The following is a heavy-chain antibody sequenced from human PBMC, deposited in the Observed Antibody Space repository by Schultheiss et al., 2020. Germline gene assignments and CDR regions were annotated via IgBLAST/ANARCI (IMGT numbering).Heavy chain of an antibody. CDR1: GFTFSSYS. J-gene: IGHJ6*02. V-gene: IGHV3-21*01. CDR3: ASPWVEDDILTGYYEYGMDV. CDR2: ISSSSSYI. D-gene: IGHD3-9*01. Sequence: GESLKISCAASGFTFSSYSMNWVRQAPGKGLEWVSSISSSSSYIYYADSVKGRFTISRDNAKNSLYLQMNSLRAEDTAVYYCASPWVEDDILTGYYEYGMDVWGQGTTVNVSS.